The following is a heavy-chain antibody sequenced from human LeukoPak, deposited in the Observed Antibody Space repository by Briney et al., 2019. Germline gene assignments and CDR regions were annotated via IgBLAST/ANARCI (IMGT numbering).Heavy chain of an antibody. D-gene: IGHD3-22*01. J-gene: IGHJ5*02. CDR1: GFTVSSNY. V-gene: IGHV3-23*01. CDR2: ISGSGGGT. CDR3: ARDYDSSGYRTPYNWFDP. Sequence: GGSLRLSCAASGFTVSSNYMSWVRQAPGKGLEWVSAISGSGGGTYYADSVKGRFTISRDNSKNTLYLQMNSLRAEDTAVYYCARDYDSSGYRTPYNWFDPWGQGTLVTVSS.